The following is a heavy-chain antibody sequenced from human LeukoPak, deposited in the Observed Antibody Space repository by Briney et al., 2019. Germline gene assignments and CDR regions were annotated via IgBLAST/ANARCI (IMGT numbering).Heavy chain of an antibody. CDR1: GFTFSSYA. V-gene: IGHV3-23*01. CDR2: ISGSGGST. CDR3: AKGAGGYYYYYMDV. D-gene: IGHD1-14*01. Sequence: PGGSLRLSCAASGFTFSSYAMSCVRQAPGKGLEWVSAISGSGGSTYYADSVKGRFTISRDNSKNTLYLQMNSLRAEDTAVYYCAKGAGGYYYYYMDVWGKGTTVTVSS. J-gene: IGHJ6*03.